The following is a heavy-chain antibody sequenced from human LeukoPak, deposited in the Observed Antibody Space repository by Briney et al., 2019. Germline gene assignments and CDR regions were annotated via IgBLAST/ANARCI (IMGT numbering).Heavy chain of an antibody. J-gene: IGHJ5*02. CDR3: ARHDYYGSLNWFDP. Sequence: PSETLSLTCIVSGGSLNSPNYYWGWIRQPPGKGLEWIGTIYCTGTTYYNPSLKSRLTISVDTSKNQFSLKLTSVTAADTAVYYCARHDYYGSLNWFDPWGQGTLITVSS. CDR1: GGSLNSPNYY. CDR2: IYCTGTT. V-gene: IGHV4-39*01. D-gene: IGHD3-10*01.